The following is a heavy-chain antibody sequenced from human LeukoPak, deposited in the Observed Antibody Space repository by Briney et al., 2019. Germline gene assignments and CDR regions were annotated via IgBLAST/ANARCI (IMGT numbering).Heavy chain of an antibody. V-gene: IGHV4-59*12. D-gene: IGHD3-22*01. CDR1: GGSISSYY. CDR2: IYYSGST. Sequence: PSETLSLTCTVSGGSISSYYWSWIRQPPGKGLEWIGYIYYSGSTNYNPSLKSRVTISVDTSKNQFSLRLSSVTAADTAVYYCARDSRPYYYDSSGYYSPTSYYYYYMDVWGKGTTVTISS. J-gene: IGHJ6*03. CDR3: ARDSRPYYYDSSGYYSPTSYYYYYMDV.